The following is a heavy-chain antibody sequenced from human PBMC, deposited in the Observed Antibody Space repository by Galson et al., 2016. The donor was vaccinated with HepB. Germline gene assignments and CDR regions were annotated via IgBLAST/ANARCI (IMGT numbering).Heavy chain of an antibody. Sequence: SVKVSCKASGYTFTSYYMHWVRQAPGQGLEWMGIINPSGGSTSYAQKFQGRVTITRDTSTSTVYMELSSLRSEDTAIYYCARDLYCYSCGWDYYYYNMDVWGKGTTVTVSS. V-gene: IGHV1-46*01. CDR2: INPSGGST. CDR1: GYTFTSYY. D-gene: IGHD2-15*01. J-gene: IGHJ6*03. CDR3: ARDLYCYSCGWDYYYYNMDV.